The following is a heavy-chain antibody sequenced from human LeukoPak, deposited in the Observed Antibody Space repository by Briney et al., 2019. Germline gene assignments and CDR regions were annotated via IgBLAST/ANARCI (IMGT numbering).Heavy chain of an antibody. CDR1: GFAFDDYA. D-gene: IGHD2-2*02. Sequence: LGGSLRLSCAASGFAFDDYALHWVRQAPGKGLEWVSSVSWNSGSINYADSVKGRFTISRDNARNSLNLQMNSLRVEDTAFYYCARATIVPLAIQGGFFDYWGQGTLVTVSS. CDR3: ARATIVPLAIQGGFFDY. CDR2: VSWNSGSI. V-gene: IGHV3-9*01. J-gene: IGHJ4*02.